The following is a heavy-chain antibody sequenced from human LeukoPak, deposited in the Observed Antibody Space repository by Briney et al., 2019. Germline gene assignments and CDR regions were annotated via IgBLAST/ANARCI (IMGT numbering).Heavy chain of an antibody. CDR2: ISSSGSTI. CDR1: GFTFSSYE. V-gene: IGHV3-48*03. CDR3: ARDLWSYYGSGSYSYYYYGLDV. Sequence: PGGSLRLSCAASGFTFSSYEMSWVRQAPGKGLEWVSFISSSGSTIYYADSVKGRFTISRDNAKNSLNLQMNSLRAEDTAVYYCARDLWSYYGSGSYSYYYYGLDVWGQGTTVTVSS. D-gene: IGHD3-10*01. J-gene: IGHJ6*02.